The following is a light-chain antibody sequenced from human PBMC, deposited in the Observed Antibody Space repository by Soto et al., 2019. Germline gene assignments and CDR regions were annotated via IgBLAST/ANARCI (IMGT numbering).Light chain of an antibody. CDR1: NIGSKS. CDR2: DDT. Sequence: SYELTQPPSVSVAPGQTASITCGEDNIGSKSVHWYQQKPGQAPVLVVYDDTDRPSGIPERFSGSNSGNTATLTIRRVEAGDEAAYYCQVWDPDSDHAIFGGGTKLTVL. J-gene: IGLJ2*01. CDR3: QVWDPDSDHAI. V-gene: IGLV3-21*02.